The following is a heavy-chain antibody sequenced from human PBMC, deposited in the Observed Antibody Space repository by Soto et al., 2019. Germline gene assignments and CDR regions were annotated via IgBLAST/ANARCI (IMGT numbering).Heavy chain of an antibody. CDR1: GASISSYN. CDR3: ARAWGYYLDY. V-gene: IGHV4-59*01. Sequence: QVQLQESGPGLVKPSETLSLTYTVSGASISSYNWCWIRQPPGKGLEWIGYIYYSGSTNYNPHLKSRVVISVDTSKNQFSQKLSSVTAADTAVYYCARAWGYYLDYWGQGTLVTVSS. J-gene: IGHJ4*02. D-gene: IGHD3-16*01. CDR2: IYYSGST.